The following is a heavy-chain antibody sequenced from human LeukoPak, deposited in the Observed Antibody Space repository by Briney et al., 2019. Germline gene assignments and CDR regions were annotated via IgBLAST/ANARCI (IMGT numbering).Heavy chain of an antibody. CDR2: IYSGGST. Sequence: GGSLRLSCAASGFTVSSNYMSWVRQAPGKGLEWVSVIYSGGSTYYADSVKGRFTISRDNSKNTLYLQMNSLRAEDTAVYYCARDRNPTPLYYGRDVWGKGTTVTVSS. J-gene: IGHJ6*04. CDR3: ARDRNPTPLYYGRDV. V-gene: IGHV3-53*01. CDR1: GFTVSSNY.